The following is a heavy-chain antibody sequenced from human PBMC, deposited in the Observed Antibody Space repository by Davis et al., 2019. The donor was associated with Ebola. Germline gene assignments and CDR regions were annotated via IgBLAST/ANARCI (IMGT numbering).Heavy chain of an antibody. D-gene: IGHD1-26*01. CDR3: AKDDYHSGSPFDY. CDR2: IYRDGRT. V-gene: IGHV3-53*05. Sequence: GESLKISCAASGFIVSDKYMSWVRQAPGKGLEWVSVIYRDGRTYHADSVKGRFTISRDNSKNTVYLQMNSLRAEDTAVYYCAKDDYHSGSPFDYWGQGTLVTVSS. J-gene: IGHJ4*02. CDR1: GFIVSDKY.